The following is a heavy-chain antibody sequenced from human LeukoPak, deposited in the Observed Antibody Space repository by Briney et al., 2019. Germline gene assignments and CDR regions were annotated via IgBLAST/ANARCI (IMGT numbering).Heavy chain of an antibody. CDR3: AKEAVGLLWFGELLYGMDV. V-gene: IGHV3-74*01. CDR1: GFTFSRHW. D-gene: IGHD3-10*01. J-gene: IGHJ6*02. Sequence: GGSLRLSCAVSGFTFSRHWKHWAREAPGKGLMWVSRINTYGRNTNYADSVKGRFTISRDNAQNTLYLQMNNLRAEDTAVYYCAKEAVGLLWFGELLYGMDVWGQGTTVTVSS. CDR2: INTYGRNT.